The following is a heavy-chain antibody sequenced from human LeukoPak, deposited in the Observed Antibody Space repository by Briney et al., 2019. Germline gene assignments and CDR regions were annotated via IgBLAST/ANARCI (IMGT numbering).Heavy chain of an antibody. CDR2: INPNSGGT. CDR3: ARDNRGSSWYYYYGMDV. CDR1: GYTFTGYY. D-gene: IGHD6-13*01. Sequence: GASVKVSCKASGYTFTGYYMHWVRQAPGQGLEWMGWINPNSGGTNYAQKFQGRVTMTRDTSISTAYMELSRLRSDDTAVYYCARDNRGSSWYYYYGMDVWGQGTTVTVSS. J-gene: IGHJ6*02. V-gene: IGHV1-2*02.